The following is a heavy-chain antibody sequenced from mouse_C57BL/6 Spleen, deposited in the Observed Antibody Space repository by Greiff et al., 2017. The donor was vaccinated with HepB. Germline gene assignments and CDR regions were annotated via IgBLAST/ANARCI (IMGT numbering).Heavy chain of an antibody. CDR3: AREDSNYERFAY. CDR1: GYTFTSYW. Sequence: VQLQQPGAELVRPGSSVKLSCKASGYTFTSYWMHWVKQRPIQGLEWIGNIDPSDSETHYNQKFKDKATLTVDKSSSTAYMQLSSRTSEDSAVYYCAREDSNYERFAYWGQGTLVTVSA. J-gene: IGHJ3*01. V-gene: IGHV1-52*01. CDR2: IDPSDSET. D-gene: IGHD2-5*01.